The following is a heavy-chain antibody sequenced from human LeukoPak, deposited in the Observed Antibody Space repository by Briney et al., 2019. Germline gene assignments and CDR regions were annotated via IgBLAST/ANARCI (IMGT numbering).Heavy chain of an antibody. CDR3: AKAMTYDSSGYFDY. Sequence: PGRSLRLSYAASGFTFDDYAMHWVRQAPGKGLEWVSGISWNSGSIGYADSVKGRFTISRDNAKNSLYLQMNSLRAEDTALYYCAKAMTYDSSGYFDYWGQGTLVTVSS. CDR1: GFTFDDYA. CDR2: ISWNSGSI. V-gene: IGHV3-9*01. J-gene: IGHJ4*02. D-gene: IGHD3-22*01.